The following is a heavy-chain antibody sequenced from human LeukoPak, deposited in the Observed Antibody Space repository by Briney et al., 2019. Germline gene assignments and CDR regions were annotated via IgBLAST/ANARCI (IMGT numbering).Heavy chain of an antibody. Sequence: SETLSLTCTVSGGSISGYYWTWIRQSPGKGLEWIGYIYYSGSTNYNPSLKSRLTISVDTSKNQFSLKLSSVTAADTAVYYCARGHDSSSWEPFDLWGRGTLVTVSS. CDR2: IYYSGST. CDR3: ARGHDSSSWEPFDL. D-gene: IGHD6-13*01. J-gene: IGHJ2*01. V-gene: IGHV4-59*01. CDR1: GGSISGYY.